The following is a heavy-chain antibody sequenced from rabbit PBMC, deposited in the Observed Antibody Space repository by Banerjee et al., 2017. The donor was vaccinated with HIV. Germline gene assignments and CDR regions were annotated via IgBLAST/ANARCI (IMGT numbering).Heavy chain of an antibody. CDR1: GFSFSSSYW. CDR3: ARAGSNYATGAFDP. Sequence: QQQLEESGGGLVKPEGSLTLTCTASGFSFSSSYWICWVRQAPGKGLEWIACIYTGDGNTYYASWAKGRFTISKTSSTTVTLQMTSLTAADTATYFCARAGSNYATGAFDPWGPGTLVTVS. CDR2: IYTGDGNT. J-gene: IGHJ2*01. V-gene: IGHV1S45*01. D-gene: IGHD8-1*01.